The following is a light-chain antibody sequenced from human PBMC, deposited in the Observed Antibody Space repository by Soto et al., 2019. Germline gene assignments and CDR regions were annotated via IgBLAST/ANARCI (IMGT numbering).Light chain of an antibody. Sequence: QSALTQPRSVSGSPGQSVTISCTGNSSDVGGYNYVSWYQQHPGKAPQLKIYDVSKRPSGVPDRFSGSKSGNTASLTISGLQAEDEADYYCCSYAGSYSYVFGTGTKVTVL. CDR3: CSYAGSYSYV. J-gene: IGLJ1*01. CDR1: SSDVGGYNY. CDR2: DVS. V-gene: IGLV2-11*01.